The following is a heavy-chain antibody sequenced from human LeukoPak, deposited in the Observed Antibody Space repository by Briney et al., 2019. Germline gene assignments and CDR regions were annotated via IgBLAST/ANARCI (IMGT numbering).Heavy chain of an antibody. Sequence: GGSLRLSCTVSGFTFSDYAMGWVRQAPGKGLEWVSSISSSSSYIYYADSVKGRFTISRDNAKNSLYLQMNSLRAEDTAVYYCARGGRGITIFGVDSYYWGQGTLVTVSS. CDR2: ISSSSSYI. CDR1: GFTFSDYA. D-gene: IGHD3-3*01. V-gene: IGHV3-21*01. J-gene: IGHJ4*02. CDR3: ARGGRGITIFGVDSYY.